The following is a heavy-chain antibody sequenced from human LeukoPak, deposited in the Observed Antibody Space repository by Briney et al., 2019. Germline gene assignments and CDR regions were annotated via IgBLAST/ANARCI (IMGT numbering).Heavy chain of an antibody. J-gene: IGHJ4*02. CDR1: GGTFSSYA. Sequence: SVKVSCKASGGTFSSYAISWVRQAPGQGLEWMGRIIPIFGIANYAQKFQGRVTITADKSTSTAYMELSSLRSEDTAVYYCASTVEMATAYYFDYCGQGTLVTVSS. V-gene: IGHV1-69*04. CDR2: IIPIFGIA. D-gene: IGHD5-24*01. CDR3: ASTVEMATAYYFDY.